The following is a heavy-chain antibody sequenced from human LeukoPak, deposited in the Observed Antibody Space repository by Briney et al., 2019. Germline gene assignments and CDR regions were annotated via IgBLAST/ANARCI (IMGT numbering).Heavy chain of an antibody. V-gene: IGHV4-59*11. J-gene: IGHJ4*02. CDR3: ARGTGNWNFGV. D-gene: IGHD1-7*01. CDR1: GASINSHY. Sequence: SGTLSLTCTVSGASINSHYWSWFRQSPGKGLEWIGHSFYSGSTNYSPSLRSRVTISVDRPNNKFSLRLRSVTAADTAIYYCARGTGNWNFGVWGRGSLIIVSS. CDR2: SFYSGST.